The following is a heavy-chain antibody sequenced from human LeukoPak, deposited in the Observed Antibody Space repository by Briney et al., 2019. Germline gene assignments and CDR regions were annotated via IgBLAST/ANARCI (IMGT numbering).Heavy chain of an antibody. CDR3: AKDDRYSSSWSRGDY. CDR2: ISGSGSST. CDR1: GFTFSSYW. Sequence: PGGSLRLSCAASGFTFSSYWMTWVRQAPGQGLEWVSAISGSGSSTYYADSVKGRFTISRDNSKNTLYLQMNSPRAEDTAVYYCAKDDRYSSSWSRGDYWGQGTLVTVSS. V-gene: IGHV3-23*01. D-gene: IGHD6-13*01. J-gene: IGHJ4*02.